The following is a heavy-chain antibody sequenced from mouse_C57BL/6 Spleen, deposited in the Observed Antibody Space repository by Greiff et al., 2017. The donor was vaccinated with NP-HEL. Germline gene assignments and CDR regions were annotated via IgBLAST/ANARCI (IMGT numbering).Heavy chain of an antibody. V-gene: IGHV5-15*01. CDR3: ARPYYSKGDFYYAMDY. CDR1: GFTFSDYG. D-gene: IGHD2-5*01. J-gene: IGHJ4*01. Sequence: EVKLLESGGGLVQPGGSLKLSCAASGFTFSDYGMAWVRQAPRKGPEWVAFISNLAYSIYYADTVTGRFTISRENAKNTLYLEMSSLRSEDTAMYYCARPYYSKGDFYYAMDYWGQGTSVTVSS. CDR2: ISNLAYSI.